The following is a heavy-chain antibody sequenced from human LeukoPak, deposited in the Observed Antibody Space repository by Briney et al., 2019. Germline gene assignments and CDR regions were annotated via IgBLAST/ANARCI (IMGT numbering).Heavy chain of an antibody. J-gene: IGHJ6*03. D-gene: IGHD1-26*01. V-gene: IGHV3-23*01. CDR1: GFTFSSHV. CDR2: ISASGDTT. Sequence: AGGSLRLSCAASGFTFSSHVMTWVRQAPGKGLEWVSGISASGDTTYYADSVKGRFTISRDNSKNTLYLQMNSLRVEDTAVYYCAKGRGWEASYYYYYMDVWGKGTTVTISS. CDR3: AKGRGWEASYYYYYMDV.